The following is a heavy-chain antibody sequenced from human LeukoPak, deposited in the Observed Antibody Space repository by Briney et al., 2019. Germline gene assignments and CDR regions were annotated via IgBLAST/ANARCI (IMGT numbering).Heavy chain of an antibody. CDR1: GGSISSYY. CDR2: IYYSGST. V-gene: IGHV4-59*01. J-gene: IGHJ3*02. Sequence: SETLSLTCTVSGGSISSYYWSWIRQPPGKGLEWIGYIYYSGSTNYNPSLKSRVTISVDTSKNQFSLKLSSVTAADTAVYYCARVSGRGGAETAFDIWGQGTMVTVSS. CDR3: ARVSGRGGAETAFDI. D-gene: IGHD1-26*01.